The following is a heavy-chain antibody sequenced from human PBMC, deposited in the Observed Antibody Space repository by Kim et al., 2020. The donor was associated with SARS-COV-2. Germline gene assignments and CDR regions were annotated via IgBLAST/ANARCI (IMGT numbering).Heavy chain of an antibody. J-gene: IGHJ6*02. CDR2: IKSKTDGGTT. D-gene: IGHD2-15*01. V-gene: IGHV3-15*01. Sequence: GGSLRLSCAASGFTFSNAWMSWVRQAPGKGLEWVGRIKSKTDGGTTDYAAPVKGRFTISRDDSKNTLYLQMNSLKTEDTAVYYCTTVVGYCSGGSCYQMYYYYGMDVWGQGTTVTVSS. CDR1: GFTFSNAW. CDR3: TTVVGYCSGGSCYQMYYYYGMDV.